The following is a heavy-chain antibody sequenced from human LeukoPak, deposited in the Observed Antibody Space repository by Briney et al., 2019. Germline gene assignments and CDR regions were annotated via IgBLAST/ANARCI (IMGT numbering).Heavy chain of an antibody. CDR2: MNPNSGNT. J-gene: IGHJ6*03. D-gene: IGHD6-19*01. V-gene: IGHV1-8*02. CDR3: ARRAVGNSYYSYMDV. Sequence: ASVKVSCKASGYTFTGYYMHWVRQAPGQGLEWMGWMNPNSGNTAYAQNFQGRVTTTSNTSISTAYMDLTSLRSEDTAVYYCARRAVGNSYYSYMDVWGKGTTVTVSS. CDR1: GYTFTGYY.